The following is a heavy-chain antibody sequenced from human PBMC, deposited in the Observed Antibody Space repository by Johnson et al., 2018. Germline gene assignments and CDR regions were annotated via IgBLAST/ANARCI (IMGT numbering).Heavy chain of an antibody. CDR2: ISHDDGDSR. D-gene: IGHD3-9*01. V-gene: IGHV3-30*03. Sequence: QVQLVQSGGGLVQPGGSLRLSCAASGFTFSSYWMSWVRQAPGKGLEWVAYISHDDGDSRHYADSGKGRFTISRDNSKNTLYLQMNSLRAEDTAGYYCARDPIGYDILTGFDIWGQGTMVTVSS. CDR3: ARDPIGYDILTGFDI. J-gene: IGHJ3*02. CDR1: GFTFSSYW.